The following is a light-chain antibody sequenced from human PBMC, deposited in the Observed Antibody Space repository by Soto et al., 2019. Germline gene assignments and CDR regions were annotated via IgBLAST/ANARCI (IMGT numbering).Light chain of an antibody. CDR3: NSYSGSSTLVV. CDR2: DVS. J-gene: IGLJ2*01. V-gene: IGLV2-14*01. CDR1: SSDVGGYDY. Sequence: QSALTQPASLSGSPGQSITISCTGTSSDVGGYDYVSWYQQHPGKAPKLMIYDVSNRPSGVSNRFSGSKSGNTASLTISGLQAEDEADYYCNSYSGSSTLVVFGGGTKLTVL.